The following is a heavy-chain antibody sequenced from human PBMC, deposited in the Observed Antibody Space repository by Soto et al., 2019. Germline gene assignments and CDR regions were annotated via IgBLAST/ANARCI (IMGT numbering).Heavy chain of an antibody. V-gene: IGHV3-74*01. CDR3: SRAGSYRFDY. CDR1: GGSIISSSYY. CDR2: INAGGTSI. Sequence: GYLSLTCTVSGGSIISSSYYWGLVRQPPGKGLEWVSRINAGGTSISYADSVKGRFTISRDNAKNTLYLQMDGLGVDDTAVYYCSRAGSYRFDYWGLGTLVTVSS. D-gene: IGHD3-10*01. J-gene: IGHJ4*02.